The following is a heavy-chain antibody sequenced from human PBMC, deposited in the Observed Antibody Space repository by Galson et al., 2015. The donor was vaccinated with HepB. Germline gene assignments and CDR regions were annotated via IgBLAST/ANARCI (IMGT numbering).Heavy chain of an antibody. CDR2: IHSGGGT. CDR1: GFTVSDNY. J-gene: IGHJ6*03. Sequence: SLRLSCAASGFTVSDNYMSWVRQAPGKGLEWVSVIHSGGGTYYADSVKGRFSISRDSSKNTLYLQMNSLRGEDTAVYYCARDTRPYYFYYYMDVWGKGTTVTVSS. V-gene: IGHV3-53*01. CDR3: ARDTRPYYFYYYMDV.